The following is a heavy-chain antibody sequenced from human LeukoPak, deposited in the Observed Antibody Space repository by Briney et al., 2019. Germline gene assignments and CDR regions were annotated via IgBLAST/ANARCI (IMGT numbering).Heavy chain of an antibody. D-gene: IGHD5-12*01. V-gene: IGHV4-4*07. Sequence: SETLSLTCTVSGGSISSYYWSWVRQPAGKGLEWIGRIYTSGSTNYNPSLKSRVTMSVDTSKNQFSLKLSSVTAADTAVYYCARDLSLRLPHYYYYMDVWGKGTTVTVSS. CDR1: GGSISSYY. CDR2: IYTSGST. J-gene: IGHJ6*03. CDR3: ARDLSLRLPHYYYYMDV.